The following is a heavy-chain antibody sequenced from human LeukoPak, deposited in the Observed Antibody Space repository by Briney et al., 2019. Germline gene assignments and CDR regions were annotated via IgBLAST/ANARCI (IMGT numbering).Heavy chain of an antibody. D-gene: IGHD3-3*01. Sequence: GGSLRLTCAASGDTFSRYAMSWVRQAPGKGLEWVSAICGSGGTIYYADSVRRRVTISKDNAKNSLYMQMDSLRAGNTALYYCARGQGDFSSGHFYYYYMDVWGKGTTVTVSS. V-gene: IGHV3-23*01. CDR1: GDTFSRYA. CDR2: ICGSGGTI. J-gene: IGHJ6*03. CDR3: ARGQGDFSSGHFYYYYMDV.